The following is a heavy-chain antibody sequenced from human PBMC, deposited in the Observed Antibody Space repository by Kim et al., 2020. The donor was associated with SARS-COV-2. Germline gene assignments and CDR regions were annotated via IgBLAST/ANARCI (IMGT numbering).Heavy chain of an antibody. D-gene: IGHD3-10*01. J-gene: IGHJ5*02. V-gene: IGHV3-7*01. CDR3: ARGGITMVRGYWFDP. Sequence: DSVKGRFTISRDNAKNALYLQMNSLRAEDTAVYYCARGGITMVRGYWFDPWGQGTLVTVSS.